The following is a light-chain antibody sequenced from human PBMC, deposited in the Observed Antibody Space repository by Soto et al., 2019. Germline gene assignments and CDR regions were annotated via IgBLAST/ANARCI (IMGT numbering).Light chain of an antibody. CDR2: AAS. J-gene: IGKJ4*01. CDR1: PGLTSW. CDR3: QPTNSFTLT. Sequence: DIQMTQSPSFVSAAVGDRVTITCRASPGLTSWLAWYQQKPWRAPKLLIHAASSLESGVTSRFSVSGSVTDFTLAISSLQPEYVPHSYCQPTNSFTLTSGGGTKVYIK. V-gene: IGKV1-12*01.